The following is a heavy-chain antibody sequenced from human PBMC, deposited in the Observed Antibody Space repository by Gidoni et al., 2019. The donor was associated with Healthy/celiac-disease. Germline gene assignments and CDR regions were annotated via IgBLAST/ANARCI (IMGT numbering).Heavy chain of an antibody. CDR3: AKLLGPVVPAAPDY. J-gene: IGHJ4*02. CDR2: ISYDGSNK. Sequence: QVQLVESGGGVVQPGRSLRLSCAASGFTFSSYGMHWVRQAPGKGLELVVVISYDGSNKYYADSVKGRFTISRDNSKNTLYLQMNSLRAEDTAVYYCAKLLGPVVPAAPDYWGQGTLVTVSS. V-gene: IGHV3-30*18. D-gene: IGHD2-2*01. CDR1: GFTFSSYG.